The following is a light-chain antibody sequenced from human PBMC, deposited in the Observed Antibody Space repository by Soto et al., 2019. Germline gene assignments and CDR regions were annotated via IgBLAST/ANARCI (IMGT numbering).Light chain of an antibody. CDR1: QGLGVW. Sequence: DIQMTQSPSSVSASVGDRVTITCRASQGLGVWLGWYQQKPGKAPQLLIFGASGLQTGVPSRFSGSGSGTDFTLTISSLQPEDFAPYYCQQAYSFPQTFGGGTKVEIK. V-gene: IGKV1-12*01. J-gene: IGKJ4*01. CDR3: QQAYSFPQT. CDR2: GAS.